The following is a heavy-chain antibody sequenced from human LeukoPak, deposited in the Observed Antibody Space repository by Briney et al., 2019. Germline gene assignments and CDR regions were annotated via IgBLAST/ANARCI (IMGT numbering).Heavy chain of an antibody. CDR2: ISSSSSYI. CDR3: ARDKRGMGVSSDY. CDR1: GFTFSSYS. J-gene: IGHJ4*02. Sequence: GGSLRLSCAASGFTFSSYSMNWVRQAPGKGLEWVSSISSSSSYIYYADSVKGRHTISRDNAKNSLYLQMNSLRAEDTAVYYCARDKRGMGVSSDYWGQGTLVTVSS. D-gene: IGHD3-10*01. V-gene: IGHV3-21*01.